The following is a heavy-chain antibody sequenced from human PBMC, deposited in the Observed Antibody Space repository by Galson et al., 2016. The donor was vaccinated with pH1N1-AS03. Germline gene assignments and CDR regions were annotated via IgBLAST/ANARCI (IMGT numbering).Heavy chain of an antibody. J-gene: IGHJ4*02. V-gene: IGHV3-30*03. CDR1: GFTFRSYG. CDR3: ARSQSFYVDYFDN. D-gene: IGHD3-10*02. CDR2: ISYDESKK. Sequence: SLRLSCAASGFTFRSYGMHWVRQTPGKGLQRVAVISYDESKKLYADSVRGRSTISRDNSKNTLYLQMNSLRPEDTAVYFCARSQSFYVDYFDNWGQGTLVTVSS.